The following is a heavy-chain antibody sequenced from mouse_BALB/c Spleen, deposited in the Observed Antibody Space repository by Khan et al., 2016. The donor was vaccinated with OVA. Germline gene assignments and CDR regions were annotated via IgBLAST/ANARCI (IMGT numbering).Heavy chain of an antibody. Sequence: EVQLQESGAELVKPGASVKLSCTASGFNIKDTYMHWVKQRPEQGLEWIGRIAPANGNTKYDPKFHGKATITADTSSNTAYLQLSSLTSEDTAVYYDAQASYDPRNCDVWGEGTTVTVSS. CDR3: AQASYDPRNCDV. J-gene: IGHJ1*01. CDR1: GFNIKDTY. D-gene: IGHD6-1*01. CDR2: IAPANGNT. V-gene: IGHV14-3*02.